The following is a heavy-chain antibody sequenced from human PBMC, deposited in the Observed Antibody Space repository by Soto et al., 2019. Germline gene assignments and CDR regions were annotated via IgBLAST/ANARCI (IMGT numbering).Heavy chain of an antibody. V-gene: IGHV1-3*01. J-gene: IGHJ4*02. CDR3: ATRVXAAGDDFDY. CDR2: INAGNGNT. Sequence: ASVKVSCKASGYTFTSYAMHWVRQAPGQRLEWMGWINAGNGNTKYSQKFQGRVTITRDTSASTAYMELSSLRSEDTAVYYCATRVXAAGDDFDYSGQGTLVTVSS. CDR1: GYTFTSYA. D-gene: IGHD6-13*01.